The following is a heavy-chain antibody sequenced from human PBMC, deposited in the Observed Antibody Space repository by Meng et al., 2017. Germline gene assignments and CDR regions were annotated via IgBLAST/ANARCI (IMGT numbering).Heavy chain of an antibody. Sequence: GESLKISCAASGFTFSSYSMNWVRQAPGKGLEWVSSISSSSSYIYYADSVKGRFTISRDNAKNSLYLQMNSLRAEDTAVYYCARDPYCSSTSCHFDYWGQGKRVTGAS. CDR3: ARDPYCSSTSCHFDY. V-gene: IGHV3-21*01. D-gene: IGHD2-2*01. CDR1: GFTFSSYS. J-gene: IGHJ4*01. CDR2: ISSSSSYI.